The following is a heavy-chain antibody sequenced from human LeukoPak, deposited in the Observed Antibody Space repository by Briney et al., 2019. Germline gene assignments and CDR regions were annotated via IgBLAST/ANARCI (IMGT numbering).Heavy chain of an antibody. D-gene: IGHD3-10*01. CDR1: GFTFSSYW. J-gene: IGHJ3*01. CDR3: AREGMVRGVPDAFDL. V-gene: IGHV3-7*01. CDR2: IKQDGIEK. Sequence: GGSLRLSCAASGFTFSSYWMDWVRQVPGKGPGWVANIKQDGIEKYFVGSVRGRFAISRDNAKNLLYLQMTSLRVEDTAVYYCAREGMVRGVPDAFDLWGQGTMVTVSS.